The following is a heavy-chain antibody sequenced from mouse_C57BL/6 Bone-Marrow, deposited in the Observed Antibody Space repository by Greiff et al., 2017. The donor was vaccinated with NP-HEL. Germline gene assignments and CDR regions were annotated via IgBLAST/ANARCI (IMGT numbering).Heavy chain of an antibody. Sequence: QVQLQQPGAELVRPGTSVKLSCKASGYTFTSYWMHWVKQRPGQGLEWIGVIDPSDSYTNYNQKFKGKATLTVDTSSSTADMQLSSLTSEDAEVYYGARGLVGYFFMDYWGQGTSVTVSS. J-gene: IGHJ4*01. V-gene: IGHV1-59*01. D-gene: IGHD2-3*01. CDR1: GYTFTSYW. CDR3: ARGLVGYFFMDY. CDR2: IDPSDSYT.